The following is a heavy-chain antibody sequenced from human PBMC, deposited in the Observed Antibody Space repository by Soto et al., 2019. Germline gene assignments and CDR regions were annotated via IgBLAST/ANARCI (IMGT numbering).Heavy chain of an antibody. CDR2: ISYDGSNK. CDR1: GFTFSSYG. CDR3: AKISAAPRTSPLPYQVRANDAFDI. Sequence: HPGGSLRLSCAASGFTFSSYGMHWVRQAPGKGLEWVAVISYDGSNKYYADSVKGRFTISRDNSKDTLYLQVNSLRAEDTAVYYCAKISAAPRTSPLPYQVRANDAFDIWGQGTMVTVSS. D-gene: IGHD2-2*01. V-gene: IGHV3-30*18. J-gene: IGHJ3*02.